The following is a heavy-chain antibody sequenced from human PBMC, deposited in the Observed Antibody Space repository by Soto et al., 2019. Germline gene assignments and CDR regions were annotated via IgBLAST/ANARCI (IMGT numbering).Heavy chain of an antibody. CDR3: ARASSWYPIDY. D-gene: IGHD6-13*01. Sequence: PGGSLRLSCAASGFTFSSYGMHWVRQAPGKGLEWVAVISYDGSNKYNADSVKGRFTISRDNSKNTLYLQMNSLRAEDTAVYYCARASSWYPIDYWGQGTLVTVSS. J-gene: IGHJ4*02. CDR2: ISYDGSNK. V-gene: IGHV3-30*03. CDR1: GFTFSSYG.